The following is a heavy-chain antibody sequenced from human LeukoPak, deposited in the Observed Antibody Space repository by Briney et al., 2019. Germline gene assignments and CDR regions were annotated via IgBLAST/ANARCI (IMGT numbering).Heavy chain of an antibody. D-gene: IGHD2-15*01. CDR2: FDPEDGET. Sequence: ASVKVSCKVSGYTLTELSMHWVRQAPGKGLEWMGGFDPEDGETIYAQKFQGRVTMTEDTSTDTAYMELSSLRSEDTAVYYCARALGYCSGGSCWYFDLWGRGTLVTVSS. CDR3: ARALGYCSGGSCWYFDL. CDR1: GYTLTELS. V-gene: IGHV1-24*01. J-gene: IGHJ2*01.